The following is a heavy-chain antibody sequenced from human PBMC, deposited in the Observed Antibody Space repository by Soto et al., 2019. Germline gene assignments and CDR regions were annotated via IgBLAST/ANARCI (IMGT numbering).Heavy chain of an antibody. D-gene: IGHD2-21*01. J-gene: IGHJ4*02. V-gene: IGHV1-8*01. Sequence: QVQLVQSGAEVKKPGASVKVSCKASGYTFTSYDINWVRQATGQGLEWMGWMNPNSGNTGYAQKFQGRVTMTRNNSITKAYMELGGLRSEDTAVYYRTRGRVWPGRDYWGQGTLVTVSS. CDR1: GYTFTSYD. CDR2: MNPNSGNT. CDR3: TRGRVWPGRDY.